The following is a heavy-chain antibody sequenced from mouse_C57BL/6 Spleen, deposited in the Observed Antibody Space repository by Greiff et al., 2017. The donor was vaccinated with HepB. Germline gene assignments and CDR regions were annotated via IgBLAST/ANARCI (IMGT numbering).Heavy chain of an antibody. D-gene: IGHD1-1*01. CDR2: IDPEDGYT. V-gene: IGHV14-1*01. J-gene: IGHJ2*01. CDR1: GFNIKDYY. CDR3: TREGDGLAY. Sequence: VQLQQSGAELVRPGASVKLSCTASGFNIKDYYMHWVKQRPEQGLEWIGRIDPEDGYTEYAPKFQGKATMTADTSSNTAYLQLSSLTSADTAVYYCTREGDGLAYWGQGTPLTVSS.